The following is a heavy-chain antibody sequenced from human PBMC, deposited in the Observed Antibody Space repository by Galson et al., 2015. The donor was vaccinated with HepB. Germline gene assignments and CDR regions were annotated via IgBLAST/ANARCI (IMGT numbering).Heavy chain of an antibody. CDR3: ARQSNLYYYYYGMDV. CDR1: GFSLSTSGMC. J-gene: IGHJ6*02. V-gene: IGHV2-70*01. Sequence: PALVKPTQTLTLTCTFSGFSLSTSGMCVSWIRQPPGKALEWLALIDWDDDKYYSTSLKTRLTISKDTSKNQVVLTMTNMDPVDTATYYCARQSNLYYYYYGMDVRGQGTTVTVSS. CDR2: IDWDDDK. D-gene: IGHD1-14*01.